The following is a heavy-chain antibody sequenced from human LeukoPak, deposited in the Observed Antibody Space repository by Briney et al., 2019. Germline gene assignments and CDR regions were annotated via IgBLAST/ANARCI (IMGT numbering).Heavy chain of an antibody. CDR2: IYHSGST. V-gene: IGHV4-38-2*02. CDR3: ARDDSSSYFDY. D-gene: IGHD6-6*01. J-gene: IGHJ4*02. Sequence: SETLSLTCTVSGYSISSGYYWGWIRQPPGKGLEWIGSIYHSGSTYYNPSLKSRVTISVDTSKNQFSLKLSSVTAADTAVYYCARDDSSSYFDYWRQGTLVTVSS. CDR1: GYSISSGYY.